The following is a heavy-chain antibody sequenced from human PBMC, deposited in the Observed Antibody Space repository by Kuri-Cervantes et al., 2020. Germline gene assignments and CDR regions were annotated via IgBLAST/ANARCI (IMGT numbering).Heavy chain of an antibody. J-gene: IGHJ4*02. Sequence: GESLKISCAASGFTVSSNYMSWVRQAPGKGLEWVSVIYSGGSTYYADSVKGRFTISRDNSKNTLYLQMNSLRAEDTAVYYCARDIVGATFSFDYWGQGTLVTVSS. V-gene: IGHV3-53*05. CDR3: ARDIVGATFSFDY. D-gene: IGHD1-26*01. CDR2: IYSGGST. CDR1: GFTVSSNY.